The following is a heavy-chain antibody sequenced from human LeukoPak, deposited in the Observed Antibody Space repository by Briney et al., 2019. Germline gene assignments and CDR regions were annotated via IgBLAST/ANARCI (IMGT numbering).Heavy chain of an antibody. J-gene: IGHJ6*02. Sequence: PGGSLRLSCAASGFTFSSYAMHWVRRAPGKGLEWVAVISYDGSNKYYADSVKGRFTISRDNSKNTLYLQMNSLRAEDTAVYYCARDNLYYGMDVWGQGTTVTVSS. CDR3: ARDNLYYGMDV. CDR1: GFTFSSYA. CDR2: ISYDGSNK. V-gene: IGHV3-30-3*01. D-gene: IGHD1-14*01.